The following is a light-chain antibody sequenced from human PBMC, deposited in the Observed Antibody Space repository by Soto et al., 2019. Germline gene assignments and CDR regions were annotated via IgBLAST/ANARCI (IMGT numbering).Light chain of an antibody. V-gene: IGLV2-14*01. CDR1: SSDVGGYNY. Sequence: QSALTQPASVSGSPGQSITFSCTGTSSDVGGYNYVSWYQQHPGKAPKLMIYEVSNRPSGFSNRFSGSKSGNTASPTISGLQAEDEADYYCSSYTSSRVVVFGGGTQLTVL. CDR2: EVS. J-gene: IGLJ2*01. CDR3: SSYTSSRVVV.